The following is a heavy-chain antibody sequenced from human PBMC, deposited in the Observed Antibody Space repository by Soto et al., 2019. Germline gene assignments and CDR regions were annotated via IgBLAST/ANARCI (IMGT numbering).Heavy chain of an antibody. CDR3: ARGGPYGDSGFDY. CDR2: ISGSGGST. V-gene: IGHV3-48*04. J-gene: IGHJ4*02. CDR1: GFTFSSYG. D-gene: IGHD4-17*01. Sequence: GGSLRLSCAASGFTFSSYGMHWVRQAPGKGLEWVSVISGSGGSTYYVDSVKGRFTISRDNAKNSLYLQMNSLRAEDTAVYYCARGGPYGDSGFDYWGQGTLVTVSS.